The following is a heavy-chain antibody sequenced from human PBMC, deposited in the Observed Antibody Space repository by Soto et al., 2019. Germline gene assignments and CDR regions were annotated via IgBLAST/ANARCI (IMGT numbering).Heavy chain of an antibody. CDR2: ISSSGSII. V-gene: IGHV3-48*03. CDR1: GFTFSSYV. D-gene: IGHD1-26*01. J-gene: IGHJ4*02. Sequence: EVQLVESGGGLVQPGGSLRLSCAASGFTFSSYVMAWVRQAPGKGLEWVSYISSSGSIIHYADSVKGRFTISRDNAKNSVSLQMNSLRAEDTAFYYCAGGVMYSGSYQDWGQGTLVTVSS. CDR3: AGGVMYSGSYQD.